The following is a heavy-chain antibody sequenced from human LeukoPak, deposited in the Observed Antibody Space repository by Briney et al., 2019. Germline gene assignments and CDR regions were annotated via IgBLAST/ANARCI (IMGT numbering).Heavy chain of an antibody. CDR2: FYSGGST. J-gene: IGHJ6*02. CDR1: GLIVSSNY. CDR3: ARDSSGQIYYYYGMDV. Sequence: GGSLRLSCAASGLIVSSNYMSWVRQAPGKGLEWVSVFYSGGSTFYADSVKGRFIISRDNSKNTLYLQMNSLRAEDTAVYYCARDSSGQIYYYYGMDVWGQGTTVTVSS. V-gene: IGHV3-66*01. D-gene: IGHD6-19*01.